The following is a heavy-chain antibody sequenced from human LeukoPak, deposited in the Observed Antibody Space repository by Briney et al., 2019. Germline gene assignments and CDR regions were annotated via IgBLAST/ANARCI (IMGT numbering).Heavy chain of an antibody. Sequence: GASVKVSCKASGYTFTSYAMNWVRQAPGQGLEWMGWINAGNGNTKYSQKFQGRVTITRDTSASTAYMELSSLRSEDTAVYYCARGVKIAAAATVGYWGQGTLVTVSS. D-gene: IGHD6-13*01. V-gene: IGHV1-3*01. CDR3: ARGVKIAAAATVGY. CDR2: INAGNGNT. CDR1: GYTFTSYA. J-gene: IGHJ4*02.